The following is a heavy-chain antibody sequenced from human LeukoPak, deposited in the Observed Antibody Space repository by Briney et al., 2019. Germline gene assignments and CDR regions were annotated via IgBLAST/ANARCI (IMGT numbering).Heavy chain of an antibody. Sequence: ASVKVSCKASGGTFSSYAISWVRQAPGQGLEWMGRIIPILGIANYAQKFQGRVTITADKSTSTAYMELSSLRSEDTAVYYCARRGDGYHPGPYYSDYWGQGTLVTVSS. CDR1: GGTFSSYA. D-gene: IGHD5-12*01. V-gene: IGHV1-69*04. CDR2: IIPILGIA. CDR3: ARRGDGYHPGPYYSDY. J-gene: IGHJ4*02.